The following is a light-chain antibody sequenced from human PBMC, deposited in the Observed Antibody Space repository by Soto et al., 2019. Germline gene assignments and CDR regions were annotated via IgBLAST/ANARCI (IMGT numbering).Light chain of an antibody. CDR2: GNS. Sequence: QSVLTQPPSVSGAPGQRVTICCTGSSSNIGAGYDVHWYQQLPGTAPKLLIYGNSNRPSGVPDRFSGSKSGTLASLAITGLQAEDEADYYCQSYDSSLSGWVFGAGTQLTVL. V-gene: IGLV1-40*01. CDR3: QSYDSSLSGWV. CDR1: SSNIGAGYD. J-gene: IGLJ3*02.